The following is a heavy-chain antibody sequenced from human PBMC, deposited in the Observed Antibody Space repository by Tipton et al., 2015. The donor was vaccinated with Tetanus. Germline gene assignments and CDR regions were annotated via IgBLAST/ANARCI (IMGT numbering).Heavy chain of an antibody. Sequence: TLSLTCAVYGGSFSGYYWSWIRQPPGKGLEWIGEINHSGSTNYNPSLKSRVTISVDTSKNQFSLKLSSVTAADTAVYYCARAISPIGNADPWGQGTLVTVSS. CDR3: ARAISPIGNADP. CDR2: INHSGST. CDR1: GGSFSGYY. V-gene: IGHV4-34*01. J-gene: IGHJ5*02.